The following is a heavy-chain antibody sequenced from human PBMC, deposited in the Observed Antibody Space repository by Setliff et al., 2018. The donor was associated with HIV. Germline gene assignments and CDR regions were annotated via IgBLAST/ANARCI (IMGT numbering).Heavy chain of an antibody. CDR1: GGSISSGGYY. Sequence: SETLSLTCTVSGGSISSGGYYWSWIRQHPGKGLEWIGYIYYSGSTYYNPSLKSRVAMSVDTSKQQFSLEVSSVTAADTAVYYCARARGYSYGTLAGFDYWGRGSLVTVS. CDR2: IYYSGST. CDR3: ARARGYSYGTLAGFDY. D-gene: IGHD5-18*01. V-gene: IGHV4-31*03. J-gene: IGHJ4*01.